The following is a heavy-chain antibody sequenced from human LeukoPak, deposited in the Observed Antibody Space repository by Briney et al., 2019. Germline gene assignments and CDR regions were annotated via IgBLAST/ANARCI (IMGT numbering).Heavy chain of an antibody. V-gene: IGHV3-7*01. J-gene: IGHJ4*02. CDR2: IKQDGSDK. Sequence: PGGSLRLSCAASGFTFSSYWMSWVRQAPGKGLEWVANIKQDGSDKNYVDSVKGRFTISRDNAKNSLYLQMNNLRAEDTALYYCAKYSGTYSNNYFDYWGQGTLVTVSS. CDR1: GFTFSSYW. CDR3: AKYSGTYSNNYFDY. D-gene: IGHD1-26*01.